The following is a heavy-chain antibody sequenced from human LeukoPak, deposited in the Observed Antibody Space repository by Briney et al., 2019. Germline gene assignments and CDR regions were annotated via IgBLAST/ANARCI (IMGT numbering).Heavy chain of an antibody. CDR1: GFAFSAYC. CDR2: SCPFRSTP. Sequence: GGSLRLSCVASGFAFSAYCMHWVRQAPGEGLLWVSRSCPFRSTPVYADSVKGRFTISRDDAKNSLYLQMNSLRGEDTAVYYCVRGSALERGLDYWGQGIRVTVSS. CDR3: VRGSALERGLDY. V-gene: IGHV3-74*01. D-gene: IGHD1-1*01. J-gene: IGHJ4*02.